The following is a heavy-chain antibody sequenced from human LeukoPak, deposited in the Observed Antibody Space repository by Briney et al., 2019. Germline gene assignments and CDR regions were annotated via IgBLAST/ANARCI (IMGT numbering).Heavy chain of an antibody. CDR2: ISGSGGST. V-gene: IGHV3-23*01. CDR3: ANLARSYGYPFDC. CDR1: GFTLSSHA. J-gene: IGHJ4*02. Sequence: GGSLRISFSAPGFTLSSHAISWVRQAPGKGLEWVSAISGSGGSTYSADSVKGRFTISRDNYKNPLYLQMNSLRAEDTAVYYCANLARSYGYPFDCWGQGTLVTVSS. D-gene: IGHD5-18*01.